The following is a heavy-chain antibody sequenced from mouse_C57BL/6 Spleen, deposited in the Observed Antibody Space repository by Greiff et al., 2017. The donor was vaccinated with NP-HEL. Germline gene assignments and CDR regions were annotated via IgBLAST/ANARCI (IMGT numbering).Heavy chain of an antibody. Sequence: EVQLQQSGPELVKPGASVKISCKASGYTFTDYYMNWVKQSHGKSLEWIGDINPNNGGTSYNQKFKGKATLTVDKSSSTAYMELRSLTSEDSAVYYCAKSRGYYPNWYFDVWGTGTTVTVSS. V-gene: IGHV1-26*01. D-gene: IGHD2-3*01. J-gene: IGHJ1*03. CDR2: INPNNGGT. CDR3: AKSRGYYPNWYFDV. CDR1: GYTFTDYY.